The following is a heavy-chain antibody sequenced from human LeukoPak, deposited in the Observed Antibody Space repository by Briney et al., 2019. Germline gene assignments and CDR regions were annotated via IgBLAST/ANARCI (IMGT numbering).Heavy chain of an antibody. CDR1: GFTLSSHW. Sequence: PGGSLRLPCAASGFTLSSHWMSWLRQSAGKGPDCLANIKQDGSEIYYVDSVKGRFTISRDNAKNSLYLQMNNLRAEDTAVYYCASLIWGGGFDIWGQGTMVTVSS. CDR2: IKQDGSEI. J-gene: IGHJ3*02. D-gene: IGHD3-16*01. V-gene: IGHV3-7*01. CDR3: ASLIWGGGFDI.